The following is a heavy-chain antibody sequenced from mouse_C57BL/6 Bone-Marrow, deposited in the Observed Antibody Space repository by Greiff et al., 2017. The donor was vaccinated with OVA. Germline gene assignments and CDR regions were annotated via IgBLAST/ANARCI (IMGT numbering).Heavy chain of an antibody. D-gene: IGHD2-4*01. Sequence: LVESGAELVRPGASVKLSCKASGYTFTDYYINWVKQRPGQGLEWIARIYPGSGNTYYNEKFKGKATLPAAKSSSTAYMQLSSLTSEDSAVYFCARWGDYEENYAMDYWGQGTSVTVSS. CDR2: IYPGSGNT. V-gene: IGHV1-76*01. CDR1: GYTFTDYY. J-gene: IGHJ4*01. CDR3: ARWGDYEENYAMDY.